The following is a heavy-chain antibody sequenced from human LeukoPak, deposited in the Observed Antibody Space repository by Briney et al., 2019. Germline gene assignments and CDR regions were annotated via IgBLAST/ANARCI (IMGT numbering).Heavy chain of an antibody. J-gene: IGHJ5*02. D-gene: IGHD3-22*01. CDR3: AREAVNYYDSSGYRVNWFDP. CDR1: GGSISSYY. CDR2: IYYSGST. V-gene: IGHV4-59*01. Sequence: PSETLSLTCTVSGGSISSYYWSWIRQPPGKGLEWIGYIYYSGSTNYNPSLKSQVTISVDTSKNQFSLKLSSVTAADTAVYYCAREAVNYYDSSGYRVNWFDPWGQGTLVTVSS.